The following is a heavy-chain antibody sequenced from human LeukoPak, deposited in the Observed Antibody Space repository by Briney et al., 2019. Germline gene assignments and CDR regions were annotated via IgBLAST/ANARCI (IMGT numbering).Heavy chain of an antibody. J-gene: IGHJ3*02. D-gene: IGHD2-2*02. CDR1: GYTFTSYY. CDR2: INPSGGST. CDR3: ARDHEGYCSSTSCYRGDAFDI. V-gene: IGHV1-46*03. Sequence: ASVTVSCKASGYTFTSYYMHWVRQAPGQGLEWMGIINPSGGSTSYAQKFQRRVTMTGETYTRTAYKELSSLTAEDTAVYYCARDHEGYCSSTSCYRGDAFDIWAQGTMVRVSS.